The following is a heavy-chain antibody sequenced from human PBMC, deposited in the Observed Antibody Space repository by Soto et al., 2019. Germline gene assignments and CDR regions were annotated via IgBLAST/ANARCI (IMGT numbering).Heavy chain of an antibody. D-gene: IGHD5-18*01. CDR1: GLTFGRYT. CDR3: ATAFDTAMLTSDH. Sequence: EAQLVESGGGLVKPGGPLRLSCAASGLTFGRYTMNWFRQAPGKGLEWVAAISTLSNYIDYATSVKGRFTISRDNAKNSVFRQMYSLRAEDTALYYCATAFDTAMLTSDHWGQGTQVTVSS. V-gene: IGHV3-21*01. CDR2: ISTLSNYI. J-gene: IGHJ4*02.